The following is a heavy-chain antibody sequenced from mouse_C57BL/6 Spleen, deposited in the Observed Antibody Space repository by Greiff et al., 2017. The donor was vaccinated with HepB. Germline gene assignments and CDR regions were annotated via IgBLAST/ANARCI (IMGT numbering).Heavy chain of an antibody. V-gene: IGHV14-2*01. D-gene: IGHD1-1*01. Sequence: EVKVVESGAELVKPGASVKLSCTASGFNIKDYYMHWVKQRTEQGLEWIGRIDPEDGETKYAPKFQGKATITADTSSNTAYLQLSSLTSEDTAVYYCASTVVAKGFDYWGQGTTLTVSS. CDR3: ASTVVAKGFDY. CDR2: IDPEDGET. CDR1: GFNIKDYY. J-gene: IGHJ2*01.